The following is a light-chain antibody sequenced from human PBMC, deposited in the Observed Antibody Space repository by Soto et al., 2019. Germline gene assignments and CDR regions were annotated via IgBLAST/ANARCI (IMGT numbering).Light chain of an antibody. V-gene: IGKV1-5*03. CDR2: KST. J-gene: IGKJ1*01. Sequence: ILMSQSPSSLSASVGDRVTITCRASQDLDKWLAWYQQKPGKAPNLLIYKSTTSREGVPSRFSGFGSGTEYILTISDLQPDDFGTYYCQQYSSYWTFCQGTMVEIK. CDR1: QDLDKW. CDR3: QQYSSYWT.